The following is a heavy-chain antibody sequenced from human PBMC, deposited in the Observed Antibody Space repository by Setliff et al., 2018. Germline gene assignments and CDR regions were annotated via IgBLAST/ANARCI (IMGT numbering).Heavy chain of an antibody. V-gene: IGHV4-61*02. CDR1: GGSISSGSYY. J-gene: IGHJ2*01. Sequence: SETLSLTCTVSGGSISSGSYYWSWIRQPAGKGLEWIGRIYTSGSTNYNPSLKSRVTISVDTSKNQFSLNLSSVTAADTAVCYCARFSSSSGSYWYFDLWGRGTLVTVS. D-gene: IGHD6-6*01. CDR3: ARFSSSSGSYWYFDL. CDR2: IYTSGST.